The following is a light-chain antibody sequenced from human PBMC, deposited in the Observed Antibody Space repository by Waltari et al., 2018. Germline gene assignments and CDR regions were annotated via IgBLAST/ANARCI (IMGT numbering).Light chain of an antibody. J-gene: IGLJ3*02. CDR3: ETGGHGTWV. CDR2: VNSDGSH. CDR1: SGHSSNI. V-gene: IGLV4-69*01. Sequence: QLVLTQSPSAPASLGASVKLTCTLSSGHSSNIIAWLQQRPERDPRYLMKVNSDGSHSKGDDIPDRFSGSSSGAERYLTISSLQSEDEADYYCETGGHGTWVFGGGTKLTVL.